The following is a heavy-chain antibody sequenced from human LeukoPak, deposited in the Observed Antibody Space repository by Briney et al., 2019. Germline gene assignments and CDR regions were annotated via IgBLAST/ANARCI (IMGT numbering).Heavy chain of an antibody. CDR1: GFTFDDYA. V-gene: IGHV3-9*01. CDR3: AKDLPLNFDR. CDR2: ISWNSGSI. J-gene: IGHJ4*02. Sequence: SLRLSCAASGFTFDDYAMHWVRQAPGKGLEWVSGISWNSGSIGYADSVKGRFTISRDNAKRTLYLHMTRLRPEDTAVYYCAKDLPLNFDRRGQGTLVIVSS. D-gene: IGHD3-9*01.